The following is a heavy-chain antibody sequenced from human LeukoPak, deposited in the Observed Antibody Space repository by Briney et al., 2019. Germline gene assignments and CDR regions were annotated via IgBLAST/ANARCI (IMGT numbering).Heavy chain of an antibody. V-gene: IGHV3-20*04. CDR2: INWNGGST. J-gene: IGHJ4*02. D-gene: IGHD3-22*01. CDR3: ARKGDSSGYYKPFDY. CDR1: GFTFDDYG. Sequence: GGSLRLSCAASGFTFDDYGMSWVRQAPGKGLEWVSGINWNGGSTGYADSVKGRFTISRDNAKNSLYLQMNSLSAEDTALYYCARKGDSSGYYKPFDYWGQGTLVTVSS.